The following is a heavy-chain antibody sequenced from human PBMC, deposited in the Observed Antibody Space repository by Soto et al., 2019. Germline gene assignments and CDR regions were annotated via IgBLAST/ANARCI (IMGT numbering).Heavy chain of an antibody. J-gene: IGHJ4*02. CDR3: AKDDFTDRGDDYFDY. Sequence: GGSLRLSCAASGFSFTNFAMSWARQAPGKGLEWVAGIGASGDITWYADSVKGRLSISRDNSKNTLYLQLNSLRFEDTAVYYCAKDDFTDRGDDYFDYWGPGTLVTVSS. V-gene: IGHV3-23*01. D-gene: IGHD2-21*02. CDR2: IGASGDIT. CDR1: GFSFTNFA.